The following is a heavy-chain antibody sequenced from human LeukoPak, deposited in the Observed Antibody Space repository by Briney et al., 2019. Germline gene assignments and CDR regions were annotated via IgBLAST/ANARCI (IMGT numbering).Heavy chain of an antibody. V-gene: IGHV3-74*01. J-gene: IGHJ4*02. CDR3: ARAAAAGMRIDY. CDR2: INSDGSST. Sequence: GALRLSCAASGFTFSSYWMHWVRQAPGKGLVWVSRINSDGSSTSYADSVKGRFTISRDNAKNTLYLQMNSLRAEDTAVYYCARAAAAGMRIDYWGQGTLVTVS. D-gene: IGHD6-13*01. CDR1: GFTFSSYW.